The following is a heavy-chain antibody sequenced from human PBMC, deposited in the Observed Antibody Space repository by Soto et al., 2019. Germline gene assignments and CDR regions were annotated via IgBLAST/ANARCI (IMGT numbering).Heavy chain of an antibody. J-gene: IGHJ4*02. CDR3: AKDAGRIAVACTFGGY. Sequence: QPGGSLRLSCAASGFTFSSYAMSWVRQAPGKGLEWVSAISGSGGSTYYADSVKGRFTISRDNSKNTLYLQMNSLRAEDTAVYYCAKDAGRIAVACTFGGYWGQRTLVTVAS. D-gene: IGHD6-19*01. CDR1: GFTFSSYA. CDR2: ISGSGGST. V-gene: IGHV3-23*01.